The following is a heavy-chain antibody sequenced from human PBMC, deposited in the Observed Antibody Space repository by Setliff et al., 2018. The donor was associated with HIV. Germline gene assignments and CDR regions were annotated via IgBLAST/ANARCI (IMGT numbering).Heavy chain of an antibody. J-gene: IGHJ6*03. D-gene: IGHD3-9*01. CDR3: ARSPANTGYWVTPLWYMDV. Sequence: SVKVSCKASGGTFRDSSISWLRQAPGQGLEWLGMIIPIFGTTEYRQKFQDRVTITADENTGTAYMELSSLRSEDTAVYYCARSPANTGYWVTPLWYMDVWGKGTTVTVSS. CDR2: IIPIFGTT. CDR1: GGTFRDSS. V-gene: IGHV1-69*13.